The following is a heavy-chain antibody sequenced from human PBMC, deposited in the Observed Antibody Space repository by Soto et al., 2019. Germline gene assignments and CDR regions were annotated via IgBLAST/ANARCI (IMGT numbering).Heavy chain of an antibody. CDR1: GGTFSSYA. V-gene: IGHV1-69*01. CDR3: ARDSQAHYYDSTYAFDI. Sequence: QVQLVQSGAEVKKPGSSVKVSCKASGGTFSSYAISWVRQAPGQGLEWMGGIIPIFGTANYAQKFQGRVTITADESTSTAYMELSSLRSEDTAVYYWARDSQAHYYDSTYAFDIWGQGTMVTVSS. J-gene: IGHJ3*02. D-gene: IGHD3-22*01. CDR2: IIPIFGTA.